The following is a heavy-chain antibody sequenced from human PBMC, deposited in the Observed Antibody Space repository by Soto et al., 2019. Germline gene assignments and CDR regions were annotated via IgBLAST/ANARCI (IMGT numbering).Heavy chain of an antibody. CDR1: GDALSGYA. Sequence: QVLPHQWGSGLLRPSATLSLTCDVHGDALSGYAWYGIRQPPGKGLEWIGEITYRGVTNYHPSLKTRLSMSVDTSQNRLSLNLSSVTAADTALYFWARKLEASMRHVEWFFYKWFVNWGPGTLVTVSS. D-gene: IGHD3-9*01. J-gene: IGHJ5*02. CDR3: ARKLEASMRHVEWFFYKWFVN. CDR2: ITYRGVT. V-gene: IGHV4-34*01.